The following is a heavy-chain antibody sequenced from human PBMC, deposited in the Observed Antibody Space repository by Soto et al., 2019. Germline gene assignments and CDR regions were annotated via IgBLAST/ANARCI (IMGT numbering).Heavy chain of an antibody. CDR3: AREDQYYGSGTNIYFYGMYV. CDR2: ISAYNGNT. Sequence: QVQLVQSGAEVKKPGASVKVSCKASGYTFTSYGISWVRQAPGHGLEWMGWISAYNGNTNYAQKLQGRVTMTTDTSTSTAYMELRSLRSDDTAVYYCAREDQYYGSGTNIYFYGMYVWRQGTTVTLSS. D-gene: IGHD3-10*01. CDR1: GYTFTSYG. J-gene: IGHJ6*02. V-gene: IGHV1-18*01.